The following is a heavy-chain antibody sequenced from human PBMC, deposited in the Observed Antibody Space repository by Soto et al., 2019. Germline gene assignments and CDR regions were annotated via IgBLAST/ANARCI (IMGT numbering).Heavy chain of an antibody. D-gene: IGHD6-19*01. CDR2: ISAYNGNT. Sequence: ASVKVSCKASGYTFTSYGISWVRQAPGQGLEWMGWISAYNGNTNYAQKLQGRVTMTTDTSTSTAYMELRSLRSDDTAVYYCARDGLIAVDGVDASDIWGQGTMLTVSS. CDR1: GYTFTSYG. CDR3: ARDGLIAVDGVDASDI. V-gene: IGHV1-18*01. J-gene: IGHJ3*02.